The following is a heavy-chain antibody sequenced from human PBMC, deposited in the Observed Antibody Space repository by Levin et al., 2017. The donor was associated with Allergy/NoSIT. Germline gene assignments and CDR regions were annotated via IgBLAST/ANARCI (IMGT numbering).Heavy chain of an antibody. D-gene: IGHD2-15*01. CDR2: MSGTTGRT. Sequence: GGSLRLSCAASGFTFGTYVMSWVRQAPGKGLEWVSSMSGTTGRTFYANSVKGRFTISRDNSKNTLYLQMNSLRDEDTAINYCASYRGGPYIHIAYWGQGTLVSVSS. CDR1: GFTFGTYV. J-gene: IGHJ4*02. CDR3: ASYRGGPYIHIAY. V-gene: IGHV3-23*01.